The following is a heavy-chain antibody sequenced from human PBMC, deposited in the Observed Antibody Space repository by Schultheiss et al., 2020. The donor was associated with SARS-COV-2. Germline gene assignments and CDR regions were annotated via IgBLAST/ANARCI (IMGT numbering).Heavy chain of an antibody. D-gene: IGHD3-9*01. Sequence: ASVKVSCKASGYTFTSYAMHWVRQAPGQRLEWMGWISAYNGNTNYAQKLQGRVTMTTDTSTSTAYMELRSLRSDDTAVYYCARGLYFDWSHAFDIWGQGTMVTVSS. CDR3: ARGLYFDWSHAFDI. CDR1: GYTFTSYA. CDR2: ISAYNGNT. J-gene: IGHJ3*02. V-gene: IGHV1-18*01.